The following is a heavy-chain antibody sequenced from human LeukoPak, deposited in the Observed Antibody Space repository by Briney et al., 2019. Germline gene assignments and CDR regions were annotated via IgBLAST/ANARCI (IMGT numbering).Heavy chain of an antibody. D-gene: IGHD3-3*01. CDR2: ISAYNGNT. Sequence: WASVKVSCKASGYTFTGYYMHWVRQAPGQGLEWMGWISAYNGNTNYAQKLQGRVTMTTDTSTSTAYMELRSLRSDDTAVYYCARDMYYDFWSGYYTGSWWFDPWGQGTLVTVSS. J-gene: IGHJ5*02. CDR3: ARDMYYDFWSGYYTGSWWFDP. CDR1: GYTFTGYY. V-gene: IGHV1-18*04.